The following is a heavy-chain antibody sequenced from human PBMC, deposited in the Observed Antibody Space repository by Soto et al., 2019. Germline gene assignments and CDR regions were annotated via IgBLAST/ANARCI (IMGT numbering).Heavy chain of an antibody. CDR3: AGDRTDSGYYTNWLDP. V-gene: IGHV1-69*06. CDR1: GYMFTDYY. J-gene: IGHJ5*02. CDR2: IIPIFGTT. D-gene: IGHD3-22*01. Sequence: ASVKVSCKASGYMFTDYYMHWVRQAPGQGLEWVGRIIPIFGTTNYAQNLQGRVTISADKSTLTSYMELHSLTSDDTALYYCAGDRTDSGYYTNWLDPWGQGTQVTVSS.